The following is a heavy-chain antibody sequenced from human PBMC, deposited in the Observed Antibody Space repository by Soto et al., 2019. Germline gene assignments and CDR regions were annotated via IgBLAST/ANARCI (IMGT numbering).Heavy chain of an antibody. Sequence: QVQLVESGGGVVQPGRSLRLSCAASGFTFSSYAMHWVRQAPGKGLEWVAVISYDGSNKYYADSVKGRFTISRDNSKNTLYLQMNSLRAEHTAVYYCARETYYDVWSGPYYGMDVWGQGTTVTVSS. V-gene: IGHV3-30-3*01. J-gene: IGHJ6*02. CDR2: ISYDGSNK. CDR1: GFTFSSYA. CDR3: ARETYYDVWSGPYYGMDV. D-gene: IGHD3-3*01.